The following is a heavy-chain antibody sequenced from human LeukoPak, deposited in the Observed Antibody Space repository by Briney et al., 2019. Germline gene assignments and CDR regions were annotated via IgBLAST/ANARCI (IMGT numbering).Heavy chain of an antibody. Sequence: GRSLRLSCAASGFTFSNYAIHWVRQAPGKGLEWVAVISYDGTNKYYADSVKGRFTISRDNSKNTLSLQMDSLRAEDTAVYYCARDSLTMIVGRQKRGLDYWGQGTLVTVSS. CDR3: ARDSLTMIVGRQKRGLDY. D-gene: IGHD3-22*01. CDR1: GFTFSNYA. CDR2: ISYDGTNK. J-gene: IGHJ4*02. V-gene: IGHV3-30*04.